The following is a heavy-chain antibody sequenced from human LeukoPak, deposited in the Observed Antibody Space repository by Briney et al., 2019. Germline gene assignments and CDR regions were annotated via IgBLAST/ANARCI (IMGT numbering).Heavy chain of an antibody. CDR3: TRDSPDSWSTYYSEAFDI. CDR2: IRSKAYGGTT. Sequence: QPGGSLRLSCAASGFTFNPYAMSWVRQAPGKGLEWIGFIRSKAYGGTTEYAASVKGRFTISRDNSKSIAYLQMNSLKTWDTAVYYCTRDSPDSWSTYYSEAFDIWGQGTMVTVSS. J-gene: IGHJ3*02. V-gene: IGHV3-49*04. D-gene: IGHD3-3*01. CDR1: GFTFNPYA.